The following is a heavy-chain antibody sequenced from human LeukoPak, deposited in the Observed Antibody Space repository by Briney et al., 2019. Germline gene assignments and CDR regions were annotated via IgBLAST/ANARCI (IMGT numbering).Heavy chain of an antibody. J-gene: IGHJ5*02. CDR1: GGSISSYY. D-gene: IGHD6-6*01. CDR3: ARDRSIAARPGWFDP. Sequence: SETLSLTCTVSGGSISSYYWSWIRQPPGKGLEWIGYIYYSGSTNYNPSLKGRVTISVDTSKNQFSLKLSSVTAADTAVYYCARDRSIAARPGWFDPWGQGTLVTVSS. V-gene: IGHV4-59*01. CDR2: IYYSGST.